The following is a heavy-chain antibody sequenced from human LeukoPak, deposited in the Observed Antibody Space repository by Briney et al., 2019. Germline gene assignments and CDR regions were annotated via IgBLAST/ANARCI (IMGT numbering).Heavy chain of an antibody. CDR2: IYYSGST. Sequence: PSETLSLTCTVSGGSISSYYWSWIRQPPGKGLEWIGYIYYSGSTNYNPSLKSRLTLSVDTSKNQFSLKLSSVTAADTAVYYCAGYLGYTYAYWGQGTLVTVSS. CDR1: GGSISSYY. CDR3: AGYLGYTYAY. V-gene: IGHV4-59*01. D-gene: IGHD5-18*01. J-gene: IGHJ4*02.